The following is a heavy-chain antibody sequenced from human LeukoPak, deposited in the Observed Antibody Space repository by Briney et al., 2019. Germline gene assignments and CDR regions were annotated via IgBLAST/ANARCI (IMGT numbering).Heavy chain of an antibody. J-gene: IGHJ5*02. CDR1: GFTVSSNY. CDR2: IYSGGST. CDR3: ARGEQWLPNWFDP. Sequence: PGGSLRLSCAASGFTVSSNYMSWVRQAPGKGLEWVSVIYSGGSTYYADSVKGRSTISRDNSKNTLYLQMNSLRAEDTAVYYCARGEQWLPNWFDPWGQGTLVTVSS. V-gene: IGHV3-66*01. D-gene: IGHD6-19*01.